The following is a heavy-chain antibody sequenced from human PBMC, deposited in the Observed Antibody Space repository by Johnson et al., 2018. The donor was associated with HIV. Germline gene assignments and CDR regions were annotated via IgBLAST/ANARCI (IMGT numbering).Heavy chain of an antibody. CDR2: IWYDGSNK. J-gene: IGHJ3*01. CDR1: GFTVSSYG. Sequence: QVQLVESGGGLVQPGGSLRLSCAASGFTVSSYGMHWVRQAPGKGLEWVAVIWYDGSNKYYADSVKGRFTISRDNSKNTLYLQMNSLRAEDTAVYYFARALVVYARDAFVFWGQGTMVTVSS. D-gene: IGHD2-8*02. V-gene: IGHV3-33*08. CDR3: ARALVVYARDAFVF.